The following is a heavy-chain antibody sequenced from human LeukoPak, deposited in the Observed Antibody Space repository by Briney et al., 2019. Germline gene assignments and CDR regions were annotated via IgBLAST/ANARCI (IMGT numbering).Heavy chain of an antibody. CDR3: ARVQDSGLFRWY. CDR1: GFTVSNKY. Sequence: GGSLRLSCATSGFTVSNKYMTWVRQAPGKGLEWVSVIYDDGSTFYADSVRGRFTISRDNTKNTLYLQMNSLRAEDTAVYYCARVQDSGLFRWYWGQGTLVAVSS. J-gene: IGHJ4*02. V-gene: IGHV3-66*01. CDR2: IYDDGST. D-gene: IGHD1-26*01.